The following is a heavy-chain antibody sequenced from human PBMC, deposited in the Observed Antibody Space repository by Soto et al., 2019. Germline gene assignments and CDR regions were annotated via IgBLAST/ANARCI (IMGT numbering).Heavy chain of an antibody. CDR2: ISSSSSYI. CDR1: GFTFSSYS. V-gene: IGHV3-21*01. J-gene: IGHJ4*02. Sequence: GGSLRLSCAASGFTFSSYSMNWVRQAPGKGLEWASSISSSSSYIYYADSVKGRFTISRDNAKNSLYLQMNSLRAEDTAVYYCARDGYQYYDILTGNFDYWGQGTLVTVSS. CDR3: ARDGYQYYDILTGNFDY. D-gene: IGHD3-9*01.